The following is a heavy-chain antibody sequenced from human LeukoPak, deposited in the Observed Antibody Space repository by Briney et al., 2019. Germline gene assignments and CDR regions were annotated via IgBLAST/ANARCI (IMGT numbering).Heavy chain of an antibody. V-gene: IGHV3-74*01. CDR1: GFTFSSYC. J-gene: IGHJ4*02. CDR2: INSDGSST. Sequence: GGSLRLSCAASGFTFSSYCMHWVRQAPGKGLVWVSRINSDGSSTSYADSVKGRFTISRDNAKNTLYLQMNSLRAEDTAVYYCARQEQSFRISSYFDYWGQGTLVTVSS. CDR3: ARQEQSFRISSYFDY. D-gene: IGHD6-13*01.